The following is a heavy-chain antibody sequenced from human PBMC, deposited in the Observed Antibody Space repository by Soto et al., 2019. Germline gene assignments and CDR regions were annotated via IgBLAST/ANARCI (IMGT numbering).Heavy chain of an antibody. J-gene: IGHJ6*04. D-gene: IGHD3-10*02. CDR1: GYTFTAYH. CDR3: ARNMDYYYGRGSCNGHGV. Sequence: QVQLVQSGAEVKEPGDSVRVSCEASGYTFTAYHIHWVRQAPGQGLEWMGWINPKFGDTTYAQDFQGTVSMTRDMSISTVYMELSRLTSDDSAIYYCARNMDYYYGRGSCNGHGVWGKGTRVTVNS. V-gene: IGHV1-2*02. CDR2: INPKFGDT.